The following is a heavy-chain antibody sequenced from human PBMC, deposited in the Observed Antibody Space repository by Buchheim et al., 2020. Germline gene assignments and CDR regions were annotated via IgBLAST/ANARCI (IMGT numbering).Heavy chain of an antibody. Sequence: EVQLVESGGGLLQPGGSLRLSCAASGFTFSNYWMHWVRQAPGKGLAWVSRVNSDGSNAVYADSVQGRFTLSRENARNTLYLQMTGLRDDDSAVYYCTRGTPNYSAYDYWGQGT. CDR3: TRGTPNYSAYDY. J-gene: IGHJ4*02. D-gene: IGHD5-12*01. V-gene: IGHV3-74*01. CDR1: GFTFSNYW. CDR2: VNSDGSNA.